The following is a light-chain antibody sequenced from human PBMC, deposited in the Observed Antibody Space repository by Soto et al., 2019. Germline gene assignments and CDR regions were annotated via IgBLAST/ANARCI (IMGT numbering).Light chain of an antibody. CDR2: GAS. V-gene: IGKV3-20*01. J-gene: IGKJ5*01. Sequence: EIVLTQSPGTLSLSPGERATLTCRASQSVSIDLAWYQQKPGQAPRLLIYGASNRATGIPDRFSGSGSGTDFTLTISRLEPEDFAVYYCQQYGSSGTFGQGTRLEIK. CDR1: QSVSID. CDR3: QQYGSSGT.